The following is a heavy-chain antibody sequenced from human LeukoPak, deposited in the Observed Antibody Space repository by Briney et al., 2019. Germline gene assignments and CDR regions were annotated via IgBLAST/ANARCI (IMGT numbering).Heavy chain of an antibody. V-gene: IGHV1-2*02. CDR1: GGTFSSYA. CDR2: INPNSGGT. Sequence: AASVKVSCKASGGTFSSYAISWVRQAPGQGLEWMGWINPNSGGTNYAQKFQGRVTMTRDTSISTAYMELSRLRSDDTAVYYCARDKYDILTGPGWFDPWGQGTLVTVSS. D-gene: IGHD3-9*01. J-gene: IGHJ5*02. CDR3: ARDKYDILTGPGWFDP.